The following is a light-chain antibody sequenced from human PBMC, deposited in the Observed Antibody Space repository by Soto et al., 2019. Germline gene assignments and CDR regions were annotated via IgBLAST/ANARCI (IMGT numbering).Light chain of an antibody. CDR3: QQYNKWYT. CDR1: QSVGGD. J-gene: IGKJ2*01. V-gene: IGKV3-15*01. CDR2: GAS. Sequence: VVLTQSPDTMSVSPGETATLPCRASQSVGGDLAWYQQKPGQAPRLLIYGASTRATGIPAKFSGSGSGTEFTLTISSLQSEDSAVYYCQQYNKWYTFGQGTKLEIK.